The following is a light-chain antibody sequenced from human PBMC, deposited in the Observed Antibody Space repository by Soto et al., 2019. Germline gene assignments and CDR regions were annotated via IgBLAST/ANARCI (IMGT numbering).Light chain of an antibody. CDR1: QSPLYSDGNTY. Sequence: DVVMTQSPLSLPVTLGQPASISCRSSQSPLYSDGNTYLSWFHQRPGQSPRRLIYKVSHRDSGVPDSFSGRGSGTDFTLQINRVEAEDLVVYYCMQGTYWPYTFGQGTKLEIK. CDR2: KVS. CDR3: MQGTYWPYT. J-gene: IGKJ2*01. V-gene: IGKV2-30*01.